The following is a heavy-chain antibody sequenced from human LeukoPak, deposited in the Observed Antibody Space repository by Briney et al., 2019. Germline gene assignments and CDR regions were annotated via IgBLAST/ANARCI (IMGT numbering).Heavy chain of an antibody. D-gene: IGHD5-12*01. CDR3: APGGYIGYGHAFDI. V-gene: IGHV4-61*02. CDR2: IYTSGST. J-gene: IGHJ3*02. CDR1: GGSISSGNYY. Sequence: PSETLSLTCTVSGGSISSGNYYWSWIRQPAGKGLEWIGRIYTSGSTNYNPSLKSRVTISVDTSKNEFSLKLTSVTAADTAVYYCAPGGYIGYGHAFDIWGQGTMVTVSS.